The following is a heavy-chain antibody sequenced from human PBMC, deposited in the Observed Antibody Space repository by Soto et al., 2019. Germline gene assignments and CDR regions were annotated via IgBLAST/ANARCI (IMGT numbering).Heavy chain of an antibody. CDR3: ERDGGYQGFDL. Sequence: QVQLAQSGAEVKKPAASVKVSCKASGYTFTDYYIHWVRQAPGQGLEWMGRIHPSTGDITFAKQFQGRVPTTGDTSTSIVYMELSSVRSEDTVVYYGERDGGYQGFDLGGPGGLLTVSS. V-gene: IGHV1-46*01. D-gene: IGHD6-19*01. CDR2: IHPSTGDI. J-gene: IGHJ4*02. CDR1: GYTFTDYY.